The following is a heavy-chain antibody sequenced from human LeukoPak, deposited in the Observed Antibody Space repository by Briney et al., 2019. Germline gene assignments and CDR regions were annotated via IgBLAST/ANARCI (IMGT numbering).Heavy chain of an antibody. D-gene: IGHD3-10*01. J-gene: IGHJ4*02. CDR1: GFTFSSYG. CDR2: ISYDGSNK. CDR3: AKSHYRGFGELFSNFDY. Sequence: GRSLRLSCAASGFTFSSYGMHGVRQAPGKGLEWVAVISYDGSNKYYADSVKGRFTISRDNSKNTLYLQMNSLRAEDTAVYYCAKSHYRGFGELFSNFDYWGQGTLVTVSS. V-gene: IGHV3-30*18.